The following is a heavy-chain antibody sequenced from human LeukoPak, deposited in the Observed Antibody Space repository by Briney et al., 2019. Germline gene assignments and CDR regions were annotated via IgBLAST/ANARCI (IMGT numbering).Heavy chain of an antibody. CDR2: IYYSGST. V-gene: IGHV4-59*08. CDR3: ARGSVYRYYYYYYMDV. Sequence: ESSETLSLTCTVSGGSISSYYWSWIRQPPGKGLEWIGYIYYSGSTNYNPSLKSRVTISVDTSKNQFSLKLSSVTAADTAVYYCARGSVYRYYYYYYMDVWGKGTTVTVSS. D-gene: IGHD1-14*01. CDR1: GGSISSYY. J-gene: IGHJ6*03.